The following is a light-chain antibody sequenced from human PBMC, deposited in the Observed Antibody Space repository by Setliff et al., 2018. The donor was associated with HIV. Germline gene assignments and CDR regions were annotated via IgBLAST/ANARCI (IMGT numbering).Light chain of an antibody. Sequence: SALTQPASVSGSPGQSITISCTGVTSDIDGYDYITWYQQYPGKAPKLVIFEVSNRPSGVPDRFSGSKSGNTASLTISGLQSDDEADYYCNSYSRTTDYVFGTGTQV. CDR2: EVS. J-gene: IGLJ1*01. CDR1: TSDIDGYDY. CDR3: NSYSRTTDYV. V-gene: IGLV2-14*03.